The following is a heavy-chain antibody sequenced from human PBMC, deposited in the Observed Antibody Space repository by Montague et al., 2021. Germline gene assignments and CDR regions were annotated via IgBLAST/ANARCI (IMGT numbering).Heavy chain of an antibody. CDR2: INTSGNT. V-gene: IGHV4-61*02. Sequence: TRSLTCTVSGASITSGGYYWTWIRQPAGKGLEWIGRINTSGNTDYNPSLSSRVTILVDTSRNHFPLKLYSVTAADTATYFRARDPRNYDILTGYYGFYYYGLDVWDQGTTVTVSS. CDR3: ARDPRNYDILTGYYGFYYYGLDV. D-gene: IGHD3-9*01. J-gene: IGHJ6*02. CDR1: GASITSGGYY.